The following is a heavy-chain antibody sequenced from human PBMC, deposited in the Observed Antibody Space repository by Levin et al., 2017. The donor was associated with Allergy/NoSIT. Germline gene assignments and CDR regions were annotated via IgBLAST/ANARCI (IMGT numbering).Heavy chain of an antibody. Sequence: GGSLRLSCKASGYTFTSYGISWVRQAPGQGLEWMGWISAYNGNTNYAQKLQGRVTMTTDTSTSTAYMELRSLRSDDTAVYYCARAVDGYSSSWSANNWFDPWGQGTLVTVSS. V-gene: IGHV1-18*01. CDR1: GYTFTSYG. D-gene: IGHD6-13*01. CDR3: ARAVDGYSSSWSANNWFDP. J-gene: IGHJ5*02. CDR2: ISAYNGNT.